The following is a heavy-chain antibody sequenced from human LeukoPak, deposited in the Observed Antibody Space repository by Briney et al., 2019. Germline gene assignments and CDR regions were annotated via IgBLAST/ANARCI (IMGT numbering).Heavy chain of an antibody. CDR2: MYSGGST. Sequence: PGGSLRLSCAASGVSVRSNYMSWVRQAPGKGLEWISVMYSGGSTYYADSVKGRFTISTDHSKNTLFLEMTSLRAEDTAMYYCARDLGVSGYFDYWGQGTLVTVSS. CDR3: ARDLGVSGYFDY. D-gene: IGHD3-16*01. V-gene: IGHV3-66*01. CDR1: GVSVRSNY. J-gene: IGHJ4*02.